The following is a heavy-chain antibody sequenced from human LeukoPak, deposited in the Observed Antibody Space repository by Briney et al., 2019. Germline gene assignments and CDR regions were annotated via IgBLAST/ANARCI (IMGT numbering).Heavy chain of an antibody. CDR3: AKDLEVGAFDY. CDR1: GFTFSSYG. J-gene: IGHJ4*02. Sequence: GGSLRLSCAASGFTFSSYGMHWVRQAPGKGLEWVAFIWYDESNKYFADSVKGRFTISRDNSKNTLYLQMNSLRAEDTAVYYCAKDLEVGAFDYWGQGTLVTVSS. CDR2: IWYDESNK. V-gene: IGHV3-30*02. D-gene: IGHD1-26*01.